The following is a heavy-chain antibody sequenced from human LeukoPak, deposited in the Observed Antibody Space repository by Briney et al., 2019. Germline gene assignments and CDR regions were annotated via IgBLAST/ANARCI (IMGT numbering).Heavy chain of an antibody. CDR2: IYYSGST. Sequence: SETLPLTCTVSGGSISSSSYYWGWIRQPPGKGLEWIGSIYYSGSTYYNPSLKSRVTISVDTSKNQFSLKLSSVTAADTAVYYCARESLDSRIYWGQGTLVTVSS. CDR3: ARESLDSRIY. CDR1: GGSISSSSYY. V-gene: IGHV4-39*01. J-gene: IGHJ4*02. D-gene: IGHD3-22*01.